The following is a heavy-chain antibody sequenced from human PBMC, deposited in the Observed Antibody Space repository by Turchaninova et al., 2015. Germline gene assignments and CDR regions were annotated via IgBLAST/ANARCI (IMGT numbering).Heavy chain of an antibody. D-gene: IGHD4-17*01. J-gene: IGHJ6*02. CDR1: STSGMC. CDR2: IDWDGEK. V-gene: IGHV2-70*01. CDR3: ARALYGDYVGGLDV. Sequence: STSGMCGSWIRQPPGKALEWLALIDWDGEKNYRTSLKTRLTISKDTSKNQVVLKTTNMDPVDTATYYCARALYGDYVGGLDVWGQGATVTVSS.